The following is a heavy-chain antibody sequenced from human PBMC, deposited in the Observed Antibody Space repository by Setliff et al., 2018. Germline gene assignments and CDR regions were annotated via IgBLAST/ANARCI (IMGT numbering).Heavy chain of an antibody. J-gene: IGHJ3*01. Sequence: AASVKVSCKASGGTFSSYAISWVRQAPGQGLEWMGGIIPIFGTANYAQKFQGRVTMTTDTSTSTAYMELRSLRSDDTAVYYCARDLLRSSSWRPDVFDVWGQGTMVTVSS. CDR2: IIPIFGTA. V-gene: IGHV1-69*05. CDR3: ARDLLRSSSWRPDVFDV. CDR1: GGTFSSYA. D-gene: IGHD6-13*01.